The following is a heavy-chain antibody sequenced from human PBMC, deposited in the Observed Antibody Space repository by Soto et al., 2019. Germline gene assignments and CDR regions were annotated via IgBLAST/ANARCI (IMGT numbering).Heavy chain of an antibody. V-gene: IGHV4-39*01. CDR2: IFYSGST. D-gene: IGHD3-10*01. CDR1: GGSISTSRSY. CDR3: ARASGYYYYYMDV. J-gene: IGHJ6*03. Sequence: SETLSLTCNVSGGSISTSRSYWAWIRQPPGKGLEWLANIFYSGSTYYNTSLASRVTVSVDTSKNQFSLKLRSVTAADTAVYYCARASGYYYYYMDVWGKGTTVTVSS.